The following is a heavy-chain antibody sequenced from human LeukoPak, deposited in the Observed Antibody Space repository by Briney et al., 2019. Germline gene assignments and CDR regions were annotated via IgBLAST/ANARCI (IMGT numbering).Heavy chain of an antibody. J-gene: IGHJ4*02. V-gene: IGHV1-18*01. CDR1: GYTFTSYG. Sequence: ASVKVSCKASGYTFTSYGISWVRQAPGQGLEWMGWISAYNGNTNYAQKLQGRVTMTIDTSTSTDYMELRSLRSDDTAVYYCARGPLGRGATPFDYWGQGTLVTVSS. CDR2: ISAYNGNT. D-gene: IGHD1-26*01. CDR3: ARGPLGRGATPFDY.